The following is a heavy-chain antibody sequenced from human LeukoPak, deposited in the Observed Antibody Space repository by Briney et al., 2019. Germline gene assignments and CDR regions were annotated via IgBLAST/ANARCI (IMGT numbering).Heavy chain of an antibody. J-gene: IGHJ5*02. D-gene: IGHD6-13*01. CDR1: GFTVSSNY. Sequence: GGSLRLSCAASGFTVSSNYMSWVRQAPGKGLEWVSVMYSGGNTYYADSVKGRFTISRDNSKNTLHLQMNSLRAEDTAVYYCVREGYSNSWYRPWGQGTLVTVSS. CDR2: MYSGGNT. V-gene: IGHV3-53*01. CDR3: VREGYSNSWYRP.